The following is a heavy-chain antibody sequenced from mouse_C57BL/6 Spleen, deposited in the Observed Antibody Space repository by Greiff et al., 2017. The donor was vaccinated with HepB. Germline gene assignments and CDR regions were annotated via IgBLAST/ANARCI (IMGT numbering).Heavy chain of an antibody. J-gene: IGHJ1*03. CDR1: GYTFTSYW. D-gene: IGHD1-1*01. CDR2: IDPSDSYT. V-gene: IGHV1-50*01. Sequence: VKLQQPGAELVKPGASVKLSCKASGYTFTSYWMQWVKQRPGQGLEWIGEIDPSDSYTNYNQKFKGKATLTVDTSSSTAYMQLSSLTSEDSAVYYCARKGSSPSYWYFDVWGTGTTVTVSS. CDR3: ARKGSSPSYWYFDV.